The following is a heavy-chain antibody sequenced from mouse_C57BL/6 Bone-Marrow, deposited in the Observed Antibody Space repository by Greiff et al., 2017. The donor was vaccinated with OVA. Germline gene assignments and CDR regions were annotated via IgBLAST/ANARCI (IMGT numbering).Heavy chain of an antibody. CDR1: GFTFSNYW. Sequence: EVKLEESGGGLVQPGGSMKLSCVASGFTFSNYWMNWVRQSPEKGLEWVAQIRLKSDNYATHYAESVKGRFTISRDDSKSSVYLQMNNLRAEDTEIYYCTGTGTLAYWGQGTLVTVSA. V-gene: IGHV6-3*01. CDR3: TGTGTLAY. CDR2: IRLKSDNYAT. D-gene: IGHD4-1*01. J-gene: IGHJ3*01.